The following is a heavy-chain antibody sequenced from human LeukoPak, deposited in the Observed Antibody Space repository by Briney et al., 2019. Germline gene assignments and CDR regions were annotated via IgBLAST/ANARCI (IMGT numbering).Heavy chain of an antibody. D-gene: IGHD1/OR15-1a*01. CDR1: GGSISSGGYY. CDR2: IYYSGST. Sequence: SQTLSLTCTVSGGSISSGGYYWSWIRQHPGKGLEWIGYIYYSGSTYYNPSLKSRVTISVDTSKNQFSLKLSSVTAADTAVYYCARERNRRATLYQTPLEHWGQGTLVTVSS. V-gene: IGHV4-31*03. CDR3: ARERNRRATLYQTPLEH. J-gene: IGHJ4*02.